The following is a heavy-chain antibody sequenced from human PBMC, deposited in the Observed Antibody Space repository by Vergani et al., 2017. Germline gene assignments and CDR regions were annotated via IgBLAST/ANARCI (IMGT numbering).Heavy chain of an antibody. D-gene: IGHD3-10*01. J-gene: IGHJ4*02. CDR1: GYSFTSYW. CDR3: ARQYGSGSYDHIGSPLNSPFAY. CDR2: IYPGDSDT. Sequence: EVQLVQSGAEVKKPGESLKISCKGSGYSFTSYWIGWVRQMPGKGLEWMGIIYPGDSDTRYSPSFQGQVTISADKSISTAYLQWSSLKASDTAMYYCARQYGSGSYDHIGSPLNSPFAYWGQGTLVTVSS. V-gene: IGHV5-51*01.